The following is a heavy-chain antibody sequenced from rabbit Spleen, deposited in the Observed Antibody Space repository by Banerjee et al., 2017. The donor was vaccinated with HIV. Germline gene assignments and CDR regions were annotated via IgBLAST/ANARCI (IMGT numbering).Heavy chain of an antibody. Sequence: QSLEESGGDLVKPGASLTLTCTVFGFSFSSGYYMCWVRQAPGKGLEWIACIGAGSGSTYYASWAKGRFTISKTSSTTVTLQMTSLTAADTATYFCARGYSANSNYGMDLWGPGTLVTVS. D-gene: IGHD7-1*01. CDR2: IGAGSGST. CDR1: GFSFSSGYY. V-gene: IGHV1S40*01. CDR3: ARGYSANSNYGMDL. J-gene: IGHJ6*01.